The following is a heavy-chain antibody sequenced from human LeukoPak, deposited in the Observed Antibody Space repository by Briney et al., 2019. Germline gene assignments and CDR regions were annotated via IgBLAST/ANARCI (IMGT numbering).Heavy chain of an antibody. CDR3: ARDIPSGFYTPDY. J-gene: IGHJ4*02. CDR1: GFTFSDYW. V-gene: IGHV3-7*01. D-gene: IGHD5-12*01. Sequence: GGSLRLSCVASGFTFSDYWMSRVRQAPGMGLEWVANIETDGDEKNYVDSVKGRFTISRDNARNSLYLQMSSLRVEDTAVYYCARDIPSGFYTPDYWGRGTLVTVSS. CDR2: IETDGDEK.